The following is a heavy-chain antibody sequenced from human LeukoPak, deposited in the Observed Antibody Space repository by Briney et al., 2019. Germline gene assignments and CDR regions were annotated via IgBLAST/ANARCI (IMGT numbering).Heavy chain of an antibody. CDR3: ARGTLVGATLGGNDY. D-gene: IGHD1-26*01. Sequence: ASVKVSCKVSGYTFTSYGISWVRQAPGQGLEWMGWISAYNGNTNYAQKLQGRVTMTTDTSTSTAYMELRSLRSEDTAVYYCARGTLVGATLGGNDYWGQGTLVTVSS. CDR1: GYTFTSYG. J-gene: IGHJ4*02. CDR2: ISAYNGNT. V-gene: IGHV1-18*01.